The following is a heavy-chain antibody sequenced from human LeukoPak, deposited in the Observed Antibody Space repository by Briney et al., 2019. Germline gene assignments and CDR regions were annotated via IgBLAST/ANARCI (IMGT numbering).Heavy chain of an antibody. CDR2: ISPYTGST. CDR1: GYMFNSFG. V-gene: IGHV1-18*01. Sequence: GASVKASCKASGYMFNSFGINWVRQAPGQGLEWMGWISPYTGSTNFAQKLQDRVTMTTDTSTSTAYMELRSLRSDDTAVYYCAREGYSSSWYGSDGMDVWGKGTTVTVSS. J-gene: IGHJ6*04. CDR3: AREGYSSSWYGSDGMDV. D-gene: IGHD6-13*01.